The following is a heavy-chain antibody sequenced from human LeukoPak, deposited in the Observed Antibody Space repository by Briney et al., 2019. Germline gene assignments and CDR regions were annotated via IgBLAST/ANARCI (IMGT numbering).Heavy chain of an antibody. D-gene: IGHD5-18*01. V-gene: IGHV4-59*08. J-gene: IGHJ4*02. Sequence: MSSETLSLTCTVSAASISSYYWSCIRQPPGKGMEWIGYIYYSGSTNYNPSLKSRVTISVDTSKNQFSLKLSSVTAADTAVYYCARARGYSYGSLDYWGQGTLVTVSS. CDR2: IYYSGST. CDR1: AASISSYY. CDR3: ARARGYSYGSLDY.